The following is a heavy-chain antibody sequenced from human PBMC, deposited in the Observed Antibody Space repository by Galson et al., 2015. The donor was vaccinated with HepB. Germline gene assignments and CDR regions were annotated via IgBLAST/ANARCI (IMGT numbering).Heavy chain of an antibody. CDR1: GYTFTSYG. V-gene: IGHV1-18*04. J-gene: IGHJ3*02. CDR2: ISAYNGNT. Sequence: SVKVSCKASGYTFTSYGISWVRQAPGQGLEWMGWISAYNGNTNYAQKLQGRVTMTTDTSTSTAYMELRSLRSDDTAVYYCARAPESVVVISNDAFDIWGQGTMVTVSS. CDR3: ARAPESVVVISNDAFDI. D-gene: IGHD3-22*01.